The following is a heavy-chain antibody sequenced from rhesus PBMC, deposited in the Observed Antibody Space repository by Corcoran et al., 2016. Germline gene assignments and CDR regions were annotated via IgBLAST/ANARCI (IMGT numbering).Heavy chain of an antibody. Sequence: QLQLQESGPGLVKPSETLSLTCAVSGCSISSNHWSWIRQPPGKGLEWIGLISGIGRSTAYNHSLKGRVTLSPGTSKNQFSLKLSSVTAADTAVYYCARGRNYEYFEFWGQGTLVTVSS. CDR1: GCSISSNH. CDR2: ISGIGRST. D-gene: IGHD1-1*01. J-gene: IGHJ1*01. V-gene: IGHV4-173*01. CDR3: ARGRNYEYFEF.